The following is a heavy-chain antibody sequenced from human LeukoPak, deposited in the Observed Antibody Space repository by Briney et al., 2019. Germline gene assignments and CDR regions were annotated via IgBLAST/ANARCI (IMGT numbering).Heavy chain of an antibody. D-gene: IGHD5-12*01. V-gene: IGHV4-31*03. Sequence: PSETLSLTCTVSGGSIGSGDYYWSWIRQHPGKGLEWIGYIYYSGSTYYNPSLKSRVTISGDTSKNQFSLKLSSVTAADTAVYYCARGSDIVATIWFDPWGQGILVTVSS. CDR3: ARGSDIVATIWFDP. J-gene: IGHJ5*02. CDR1: GGSIGSGDYY. CDR2: IYYSGST.